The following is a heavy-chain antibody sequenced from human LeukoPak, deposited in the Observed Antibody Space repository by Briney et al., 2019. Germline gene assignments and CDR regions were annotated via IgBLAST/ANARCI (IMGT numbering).Heavy chain of an antibody. Sequence: KASETLSLTCTVSGGSISSYYWSWIRQPPGKGLEWIGYIYYSGSTNYNPSLKSRVTISVDTSKNQFSLKLRSVTAADTAVYYCARDHFGGSYFDYWGQGTLVTVSS. V-gene: IGHV4-59*01. CDR1: GGSISSYY. J-gene: IGHJ4*02. D-gene: IGHD4-23*01. CDR3: ARDHFGGSYFDY. CDR2: IYYSGST.